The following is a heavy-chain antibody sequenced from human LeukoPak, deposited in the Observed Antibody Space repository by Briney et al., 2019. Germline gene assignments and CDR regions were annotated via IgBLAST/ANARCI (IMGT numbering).Heavy chain of an antibody. J-gene: IGHJ4*02. CDR3: ARYVVVPAASHDS. Sequence: GASVKVSCKASGYTFTSYGISWVRQAPGQGLEWMGIINPSGGSTSYAQKFQGRVTMTRDTSTSTAYMELSRLRSDDTALYYCARYVVVPAASHDSWGQGTLVTVSS. D-gene: IGHD2-2*01. V-gene: IGHV1-46*01. CDR1: GYTFTSYG. CDR2: INPSGGST.